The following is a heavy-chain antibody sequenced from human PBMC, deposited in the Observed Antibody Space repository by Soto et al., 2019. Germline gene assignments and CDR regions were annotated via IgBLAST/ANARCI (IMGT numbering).Heavy chain of an antibody. CDR3: AREGGIVGATAADY. J-gene: IGHJ4*02. Sequence: QVQLQESGPGLVKPSQTLSLTCTVSGGSISSGGYYWSWIRQHPGKGLEWIGYIYYSGSTYYNPSLKGRVTISVDTSKNQFSLKLSSVTAADTAVYDCAREGGIVGATAADYWGQGTLVTVSS. D-gene: IGHD1-26*01. V-gene: IGHV4-31*03. CDR2: IYYSGST. CDR1: GGSISSGGYY.